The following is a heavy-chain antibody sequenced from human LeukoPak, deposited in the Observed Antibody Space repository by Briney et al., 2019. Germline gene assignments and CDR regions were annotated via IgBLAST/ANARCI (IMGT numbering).Heavy chain of an antibody. CDR3: ARAASRLRYFDWLLLGPEGSADAFDI. D-gene: IGHD3-9*01. CDR2: MNPNSGNT. CDR1: RYTFTSYD. V-gene: IGHV1-8*01. Sequence: ASVKVSCKASRYTFTSYDINRVRQATGQGLEWMGWMNPNSGNTGYAQKFQGRVTMTRNTSISTAYMELSSLRSEDTAVYYCARAASRLRYFDWLLLGPEGSADAFDIWGQGTMVTVSS. J-gene: IGHJ3*02.